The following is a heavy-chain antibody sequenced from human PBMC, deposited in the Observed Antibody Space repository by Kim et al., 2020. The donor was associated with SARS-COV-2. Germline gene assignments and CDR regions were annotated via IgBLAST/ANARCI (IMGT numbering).Heavy chain of an antibody. Sequence: SVKVSCKASGGTFSSYAISWVRQAPGQGLEWMGRIIPILGIANYAQKFQGRVTITADKSTSTAYMELSSLRSEDTAVYYCAREEMATITCDYWGQGTLVTVSS. CDR1: GGTFSSYA. CDR2: IIPILGIA. D-gene: IGHD5-12*01. CDR3: AREEMATITCDY. J-gene: IGHJ4*02. V-gene: IGHV1-69*04.